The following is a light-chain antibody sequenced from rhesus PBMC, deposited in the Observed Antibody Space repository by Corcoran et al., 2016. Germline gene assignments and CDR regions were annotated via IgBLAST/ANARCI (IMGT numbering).Light chain of an antibody. CDR3: QQYTTSPYS. Sequence: DIQMTQSPSSLSASVGDTVTITCRASQSISSWLAWYQQKPGKARKLLSYKASSLQSGGPSRFSGSGSGTDFTLPISSLQSEDFATYYCQQYTTSPYSFGQGTKVEIK. CDR2: KAS. J-gene: IGKJ2*01. CDR1: QSISSW. V-gene: IGKV1-22*01.